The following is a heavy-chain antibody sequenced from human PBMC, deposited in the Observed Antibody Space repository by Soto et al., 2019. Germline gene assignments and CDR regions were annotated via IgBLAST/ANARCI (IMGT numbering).Heavy chain of an antibody. D-gene: IGHD4-17*01. Sequence: SETLSLTCTVSGGSISSSSYYWGWIRQPPGKGLEWIGSIYYSGSTYYNPSLKSRVTISVDTSKNQFSLKLSSVTAADTAVYYCARHLRWYIDYWGQGTLVTVSS. CDR2: IYYSGST. CDR3: ARHLRWYIDY. CDR1: GGSISSSSYY. J-gene: IGHJ4*02. V-gene: IGHV4-39*01.